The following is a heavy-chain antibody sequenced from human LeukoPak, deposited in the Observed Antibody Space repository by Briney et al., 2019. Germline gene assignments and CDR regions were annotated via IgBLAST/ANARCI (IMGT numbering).Heavy chain of an antibody. CDR1: GGTFSSYA. Sequence: SVKVSCKASGGTFSSYAISWVRQAPGQGLEWMGRIIPIFGTANYAQKFQGRVTITTDESTSTAYMELSSLRSEDTAVYYCCTVVATIDTLYYFDYWGQGTLVTVSS. J-gene: IGHJ4*02. CDR2: IIPIFGTA. CDR3: CTVVATIDTLYYFDY. V-gene: IGHV1-69*05. D-gene: IGHD5-12*01.